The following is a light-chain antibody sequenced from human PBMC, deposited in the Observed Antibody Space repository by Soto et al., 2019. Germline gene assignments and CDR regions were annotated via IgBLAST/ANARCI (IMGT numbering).Light chain of an antibody. V-gene: IGLV2-8*01. CDR2: EVN. Sequence: QSVLTQPASVSGSPGQSITISCTGPSSDVGGYNYVSWYQQHPGQAPKLMIYEVNKRPSGVPDRFSGSKSGNTASLTISGLQAEDEADYYCCSYAGTFYVFGTGTKVTVL. CDR3: CSYAGTFYV. J-gene: IGLJ1*01. CDR1: SSDVGGYNY.